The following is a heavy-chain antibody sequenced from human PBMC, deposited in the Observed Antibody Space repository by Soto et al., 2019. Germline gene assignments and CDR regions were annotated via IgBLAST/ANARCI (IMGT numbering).Heavy chain of an antibody. J-gene: IGHJ4*02. V-gene: IGHV4-39*01. D-gene: IGHD4-4*01. Sequence: QLQLQESGPGLVKPSETLSLTCSVSGGSISSRTFWWDWIRQPPGKGLEWIGDMYYSGSSYSSPSLKSRVTLSVDTSKNQLSLKQNSVTAADTAVYYCARHPRDDYNYGGSGIFDYWGQGTLVTVSS. CDR2: MYYSGSS. CDR3: ARHPRDDYNYGGSGIFDY. CDR1: GGSISSRTFW.